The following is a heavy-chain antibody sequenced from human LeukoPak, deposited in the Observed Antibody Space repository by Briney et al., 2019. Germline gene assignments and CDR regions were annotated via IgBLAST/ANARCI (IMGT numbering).Heavy chain of an antibody. J-gene: IGHJ4*02. CDR3: ASWSYYYDSSGYYDYFDY. CDR1: GFTFSSYS. V-gene: IGHV3-21*01. D-gene: IGHD3-22*01. Sequence: PGGSLRLSCAASGFTFSSYSMNWVRQAPGKELEWVSSISSSSSYIYYADSVKGRFTISRDNAKNSLYLQMNSLRAEDTAVYYCASWSYYYDSSGYYDYFDYWGQGTLVTVSS. CDR2: ISSSSSYI.